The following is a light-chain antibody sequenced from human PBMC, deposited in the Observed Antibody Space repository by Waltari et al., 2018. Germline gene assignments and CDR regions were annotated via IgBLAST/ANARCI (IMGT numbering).Light chain of an antibody. CDR2: ENS. Sequence: SVLTQPPSVSAAPGQRVTISCSGGSSNIGNNYVSCYRQFPGTAPKLLIYENSARTSGIPGRFSRSQSRTSATLDSTGLQAGDEADYYCGTWDSSLSGAVFGGGTHLTVL. J-gene: IGLJ7*01. CDR3: GTWDSSLSGAV. CDR1: SSNIGNNY. V-gene: IGLV1-51*02.